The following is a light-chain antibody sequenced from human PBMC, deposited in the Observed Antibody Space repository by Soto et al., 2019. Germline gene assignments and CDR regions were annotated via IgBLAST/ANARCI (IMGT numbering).Light chain of an antibody. J-gene: IGLJ1*01. V-gene: IGLV2-14*01. CDR3: SGCGSISTYV. CDR2: DVT. Sequence: QSALTQPASVSGSPGQSITISCTGTSSDVGGYNFVSWYQQHPDKAPKLMIYDVTNRPSGVSNRFSGSKSGNTASLTISGLQAEDEADYYCSGCGSISTYVFGTGTKLTVL. CDR1: SSDVGGYNF.